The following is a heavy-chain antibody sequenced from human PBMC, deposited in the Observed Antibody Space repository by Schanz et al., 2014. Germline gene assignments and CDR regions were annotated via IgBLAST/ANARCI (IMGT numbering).Heavy chain of an antibody. D-gene: IGHD3-9*01. CDR3: AKHVRSLTGNDY. CDR1: GFTFSNYA. CDR2: IGGSGDST. J-gene: IGHJ4*02. V-gene: IGHV3-23*01. Sequence: EVQLLESGGGLVQPGGSLRLSCAASGFTFSNYALSWVRQAPGKGLEWVSGIGGSGDSTHYADSVKGRFIISRDNSKNTLYLQVNSLRAEDTAVYYCAKHVRSLTGNDYWGQGTLVAVSS.